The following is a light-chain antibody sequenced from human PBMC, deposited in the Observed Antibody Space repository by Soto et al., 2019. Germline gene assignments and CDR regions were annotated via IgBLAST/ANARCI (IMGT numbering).Light chain of an antibody. Sequence: DIQMTQSPSSLSASAGDRITITCQAIQDIATFLNWYQQKPGKAPRLLIYDASTLKPGDTSRFSGSGSGTDFTFTISSLQPEDIATYYCQQYDDFPLTFGGGTKVDI. J-gene: IGKJ4*01. CDR3: QQYDDFPLT. V-gene: IGKV1-33*01. CDR1: QDIATF. CDR2: DAS.